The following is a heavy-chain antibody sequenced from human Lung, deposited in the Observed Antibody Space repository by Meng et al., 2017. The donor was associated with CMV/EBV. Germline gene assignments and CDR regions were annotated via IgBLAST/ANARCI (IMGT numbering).Heavy chain of an antibody. V-gene: IGHV1-69*05. CDR1: GGTFSSYT. D-gene: IGHD3-16*01. J-gene: IGHJ4*02. Sequence: SXXVSXKASGGTFSSYTVNWVRQAPGQGLEWMGRIIPMFGATNYTQKFQGRVTITTDESTSTAYMELSSLRSEDTAVYYCAREPEATYPEYDGYYFDYWGQGXLVTVSS. CDR3: AREPEATYPEYDGYYFDY. CDR2: IIPMFGAT.